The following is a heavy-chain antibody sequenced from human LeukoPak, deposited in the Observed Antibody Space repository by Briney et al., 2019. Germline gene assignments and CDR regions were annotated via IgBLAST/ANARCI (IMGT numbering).Heavy chain of an antibody. CDR1: RSSLSSYN. CDR3: ARGHYYGMDV. Sequence: GGSLRLSCSASRSSLSSYNMHWVRQAPGKGLEFVSGVSSDWGTTDYADSARDRFTISRDNSKNTLYLQMSSLRADDTAVYYCARGHYYGMDVWGQGTTVTVSS. V-gene: IGHV3-64D*06. J-gene: IGHJ6*02. CDR2: VSSDWGTT.